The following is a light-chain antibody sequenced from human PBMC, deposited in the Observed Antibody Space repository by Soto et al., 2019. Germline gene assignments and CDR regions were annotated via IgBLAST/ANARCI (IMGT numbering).Light chain of an antibody. Sequence: EIEMTQSPAALSVSPGQSVTLSCRSSQNIGGNLAWYQQRPGQSPRLLIYAASDRATGVPARFSGSGSGTEFTLTINSLQSEDFAVYYCQQYAQGWTFGQGTKVDIK. J-gene: IGKJ1*01. V-gene: IGKV3-15*01. CDR2: AAS. CDR1: QNIGGN. CDR3: QQYAQGWT.